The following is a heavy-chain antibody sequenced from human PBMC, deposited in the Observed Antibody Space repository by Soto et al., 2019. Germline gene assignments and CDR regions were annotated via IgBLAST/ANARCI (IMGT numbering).Heavy chain of an antibody. CDR3: ARVPSP. CDR1: GGSISSGGYS. V-gene: IGHV4-30-2*01. J-gene: IGHJ4*02. CDR2: IYHSGST. Sequence: QLQLQESGSGLVKPSQTLSPTCAVSGGSISSGGYSWSWTRQPPGKGLEWIGYIYHSGSTYYNPSPKSRVTSAVETSKNKFSLKLSSVTAADTAVYYCARVPSPGGQGTLVTVSS. D-gene: IGHD6-6*01.